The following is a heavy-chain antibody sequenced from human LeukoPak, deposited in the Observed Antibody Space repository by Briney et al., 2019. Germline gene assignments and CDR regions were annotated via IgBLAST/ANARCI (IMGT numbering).Heavy chain of an antibody. D-gene: IGHD3-22*01. V-gene: IGHV1-46*01. Sequence: GASVKVSCKASGYTFTSYYMHWVRQAPGQGLEWMGIINPSGGSTSYAQKFQGRVTMTRDTSTSTVYMELSSLRSEDTAVYYCAGEREYDSSGYYLGYYYYGMDVWGQGTTVTVSS. CDR1: GYTFTSYY. J-gene: IGHJ6*02. CDR2: INPSGGST. CDR3: AGEREYDSSGYYLGYYYYGMDV.